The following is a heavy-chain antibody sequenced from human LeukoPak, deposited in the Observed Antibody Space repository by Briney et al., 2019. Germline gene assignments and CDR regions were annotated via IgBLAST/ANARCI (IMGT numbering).Heavy chain of an antibody. J-gene: IGHJ4*02. CDR3: ARADTRYCSSTSCLFDY. D-gene: IGHD2-2*01. CDR2: ISGSGDST. Sequence: GGSLRLSCAASGFTFSNYAISWVRQTPGKGLEWVSAISGSGDSTYYADSVKGRFTISRDNSKNTLYLQMNSLRAEDTAVYYCARADTRYCSSTSCLFDYWGQGTLVTVSS. V-gene: IGHV3-23*01. CDR1: GFTFSNYA.